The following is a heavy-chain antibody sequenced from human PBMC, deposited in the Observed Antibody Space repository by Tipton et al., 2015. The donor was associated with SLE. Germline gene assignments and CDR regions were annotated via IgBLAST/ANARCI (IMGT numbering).Heavy chain of an antibody. CDR1: SYSIYNGFY. Sequence: TLSLTCSVSSYSIYNGFYWGWIRQSPGKGLEWIGSIYRSGTAYYNPSLKSRVTISVDTSKNQFSLKLSSVTAADTAVYYCARHGYGDYGIDYWGQGTLVTVSS. V-gene: IGHV4-38-2*01. CDR3: ARHGYGDYGIDY. J-gene: IGHJ4*02. CDR2: IYRSGTA. D-gene: IGHD4-17*01.